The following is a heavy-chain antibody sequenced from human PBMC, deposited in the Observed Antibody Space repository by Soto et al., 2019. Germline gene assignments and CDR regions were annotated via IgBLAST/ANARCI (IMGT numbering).Heavy chain of an antibody. V-gene: IGHV1-69*02. J-gene: IGHJ5*02. Sequence: SVKVSCKASGGTFSSYTISWVRQAPGQGLEWMGRIIPILGIANYAQKFQGGVTITADKSTSTAYMELSSLRSEDTAVYYCARGDNWNYRGGPVDSWFDPWGQGTLVTVSS. CDR3: ARGDNWNYRGGPVDSWFDP. CDR1: GGTFSSYT. CDR2: IIPILGIA. D-gene: IGHD1-7*01.